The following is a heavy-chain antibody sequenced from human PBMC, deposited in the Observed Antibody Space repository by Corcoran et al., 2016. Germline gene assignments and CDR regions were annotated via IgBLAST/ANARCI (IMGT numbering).Heavy chain of an antibody. V-gene: IGHV1-69*06. D-gene: IGHD3-3*01. CDR3: ARSLFLAWRRSGTAYFDY. J-gene: IGHJ4*02. CDR2: IIPIFGTA. CDR1: GGTFSSYA. Sequence: QVQLVQSGAEVKKPGSSVKVSCKASGGTFSSYAISWVRQAPGQGLEWMGGIIPIFGTANYAQKFQGRVTITADKSTSTAYMELSSLRSEDTAVYYCARSLFLAWRRSGTAYFDYWGQGTLVTVSS.